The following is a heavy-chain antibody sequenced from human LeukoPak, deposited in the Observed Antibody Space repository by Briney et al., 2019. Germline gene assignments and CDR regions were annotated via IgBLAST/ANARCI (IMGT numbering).Heavy chain of an antibody. D-gene: IGHD3-10*01. V-gene: IGHV1-69*06. CDR2: IIPIFGTA. J-gene: IGHJ6*03. CDR3: ARGSYYGWESYWSSHYYYMDV. Sequence: ASVKVSCKASGGTFSSYAISWVRQAPGQGLEWMGGIIPIFGTANYAQKFQGRGTITADKSTSTAYMELRSVRSDDTAVYHCARGSYYGWESYWSSHYYYMDVWGKGTTVTIYS. CDR1: GGTFSSYA.